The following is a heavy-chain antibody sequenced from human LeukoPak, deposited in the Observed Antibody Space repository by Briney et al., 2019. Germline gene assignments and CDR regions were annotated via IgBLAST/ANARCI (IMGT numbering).Heavy chain of an antibody. D-gene: IGHD3-3*01. CDR1: VYTFTSYD. Sequence: ASVKVSCKASVYTFTSYDINWVRQATGQGLEWMGWMNPNSGNTGYAQKFQGRVTMTRNTSISTAYMELSSLRSEDTAVYYCARDLNYDFWSGYFPFATNWFDPWGQGTLVTVSS. V-gene: IGHV1-8*01. CDR2: MNPNSGNT. J-gene: IGHJ5*02. CDR3: ARDLNYDFWSGYFPFATNWFDP.